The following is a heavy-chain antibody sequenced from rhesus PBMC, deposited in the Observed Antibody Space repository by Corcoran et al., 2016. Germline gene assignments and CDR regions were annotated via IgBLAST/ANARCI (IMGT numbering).Heavy chain of an antibody. CDR3: AKVAGWQWADY. D-gene: IGHD5-24*01. Sequence: EVQLVESGGGLVQPGWSLRLSCAASGFTFSSYGMSWVRQAPGKGLEWVSYISNGGCSTYYADSVKGRFTISRDNSKNTLSLQMNSLRAEDTAVYYCAKVAGWQWADYWGQGVLVTVSS. V-gene: IGHV3S5*01. J-gene: IGHJ4*01. CDR1: GFTFSSYG. CDR2: ISNGGCST.